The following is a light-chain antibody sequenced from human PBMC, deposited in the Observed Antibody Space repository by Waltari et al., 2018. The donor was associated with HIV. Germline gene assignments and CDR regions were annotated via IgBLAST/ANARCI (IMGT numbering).Light chain of an antibody. J-gene: IGLJ2*01. CDR2: GGN. CDR3: SSYGGVASYLI. CDR1: SSDFGPYDS. V-gene: IGLV2-11*01. Sequence: HSALTHPRSVSGSPGQSVTISCTGTSSDFGPYDSVSWFQKFPARAPKLLIVGGNKRPSGVPDRFSGFKAGDTASLTISGLQPDDESDYFCSSYGGVASYLIFGGGTTLTVL.